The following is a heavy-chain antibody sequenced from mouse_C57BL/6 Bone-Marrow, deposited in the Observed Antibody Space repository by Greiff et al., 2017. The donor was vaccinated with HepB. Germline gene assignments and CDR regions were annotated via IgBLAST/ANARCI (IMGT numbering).Heavy chain of an antibody. Sequence: EVQVVESEGGLVQPGSSMKLSCTASGFTFSDYYMAWVRQVPEKGLEWVANINYDGSSTYYLDSLKSRFIISRDNAKNILYLQMSSLKSEDTATYYCARDGGNYGNFDYWGQGTTLTVSS. CDR1: GFTFSDYY. V-gene: IGHV5-16*01. CDR3: ARDGGNYGNFDY. J-gene: IGHJ2*01. D-gene: IGHD1-1*01. CDR2: INYDGSST.